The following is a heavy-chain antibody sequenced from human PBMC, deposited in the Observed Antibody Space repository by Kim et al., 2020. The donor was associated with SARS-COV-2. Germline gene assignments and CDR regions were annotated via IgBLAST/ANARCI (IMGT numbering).Heavy chain of an antibody. V-gene: IGHV4-34*01. D-gene: IGHD6-6*01. CDR1: GGSFSGYY. CDR3: ARLATLRGIAARPSPYTDMDV. Sequence: SETLSLTCAVYGGSFSGYYWSWIRQPPGKGLEWIGEINHSGSTNYNPSLKSRVTISVDTSKNQFSLKLSSVTAADTAVYYCARLATLRGIAARPSPYTDMDVWGKGTTVTVSS. CDR2: INHSGST. J-gene: IGHJ6*03.